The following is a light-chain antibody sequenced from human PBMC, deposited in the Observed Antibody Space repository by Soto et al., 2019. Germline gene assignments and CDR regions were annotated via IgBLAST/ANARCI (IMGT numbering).Light chain of an antibody. CDR2: GAS. CDR1: QSVRSTF. CDR3: QQYDTSPPTYT. V-gene: IGKV3-20*01. J-gene: IGKJ2*01. Sequence: EVVLTQSPGTLSLSPGERVTLSCRTSQSVRSTFLAWCQQKPGQAPRPLIYGASTRATGIPDRFSGSGSGTDFTLTISRLEPEDFAVYYCQQYDTSPPTYTFGQGTKLEIK.